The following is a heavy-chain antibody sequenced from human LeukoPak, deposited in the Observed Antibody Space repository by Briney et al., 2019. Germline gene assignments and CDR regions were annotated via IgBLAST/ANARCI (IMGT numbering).Heavy chain of an antibody. CDR3: ARDPYSGHYGDYYYYYMDV. D-gene: IGHD1-26*01. J-gene: IGHJ6*03. V-gene: IGHV3-21*06. CDR1: GFTFSSYS. Sequence: GGSLRLSCAASGFTFSSYSMNWVRQAPGKGLEWVSSISSSSSYIYYADSVKGRFTISRDNAKNSLYLQMNSLSPDDTAVYFCARDPYSGHYGDYYYYYMDVWGKGTTVTISS. CDR2: ISSSSSYI.